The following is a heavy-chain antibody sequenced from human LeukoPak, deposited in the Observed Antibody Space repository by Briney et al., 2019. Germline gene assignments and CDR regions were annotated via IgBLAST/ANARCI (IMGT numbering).Heavy chain of an antibody. CDR2: ISYDGSNK. Sequence: EGSLRLSCAASGFTFSIYGIHWVRQAPGKGLEWVAVISYDGSNKYYADSVKGRFTISRDNAKNSLYLQMNSLRAEDTAVYYCALAAAGYYMDVWGKGTTVTVSS. V-gene: IGHV3-30*03. CDR3: ALAAAGYYMDV. J-gene: IGHJ6*03. CDR1: GFTFSIYG. D-gene: IGHD6-13*01.